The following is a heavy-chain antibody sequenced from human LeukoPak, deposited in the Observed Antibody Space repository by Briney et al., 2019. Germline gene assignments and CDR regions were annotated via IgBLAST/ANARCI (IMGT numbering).Heavy chain of an antibody. D-gene: IGHD3-22*01. CDR1: GLTFSTYG. CDR2: IAYDGSSE. V-gene: IGHV3-30*02. J-gene: IGHJ4*02. Sequence: GGSLRLSCAASGLTFSTYGMHWVRQAPGKGLEWVTFIAYDGSSEYYADSVKGRFTISRDDSKNTLYVQMNSLRAEDTAVYYCAKDLYSHDSSSDVRGPDYWGQGTLVTVSS. CDR3: AKDLYSHDSSSDVRGPDY.